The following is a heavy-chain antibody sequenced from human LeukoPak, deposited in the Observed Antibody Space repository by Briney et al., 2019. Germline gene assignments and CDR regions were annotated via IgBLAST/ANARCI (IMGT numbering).Heavy chain of an antibody. CDR3: AREEITYYDSSSLHAFDI. V-gene: IGHV3-20*04. J-gene: IGHJ3*02. CDR2: INWNGGST. Sequence: GGSLRLSCAASGFTFDDYGMSWVRQAPGKGLEWVSGINWNGGSTGYADSVKGRFTISRDNAKNSLYLQMNSLRAEDTALYYCAREEITYYDSSSLHAFDIWGQGTMVTVSS. CDR1: GFTFDDYG. D-gene: IGHD3-22*01.